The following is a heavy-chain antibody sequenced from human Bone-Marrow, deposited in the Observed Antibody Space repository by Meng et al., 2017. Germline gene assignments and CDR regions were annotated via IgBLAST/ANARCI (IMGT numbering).Heavy chain of an antibody. D-gene: IGHD6-19*01. CDR2: IYPGDSDT. V-gene: IGHV5-51*01. J-gene: IGHJ3*02. CDR3: ARRAAVADTLGGLDI. Sequence: GGSLRLSCKGSGYSFTSYWIGWVRQMPGKGLEWMGRIYPGDSDTRYSPSCHGQVTISADNSISTAYLQWNSLKASDTAMYYCARRAAVADTLGGLDIWGQGTMVTVSS. CDR1: GYSFTSYW.